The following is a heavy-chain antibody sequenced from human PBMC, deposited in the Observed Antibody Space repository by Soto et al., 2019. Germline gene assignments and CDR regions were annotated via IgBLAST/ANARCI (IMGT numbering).Heavy chain of an antibody. CDR3: ARGLATLPVFAFDV. J-gene: IGHJ3*01. Sequence: SGPTRVNPTQTLTLTCSFCGFSFSTSGVGVGWVRQPPGKALEWLALIYWSGDEHYRPSLKSRLTITKDTSKNQVVLIMTNMDPVDTATYYCARGLATLPVFAFDVWGQGTTVTVS. V-gene: IGHV2-5*01. D-gene: IGHD6-6*01. CDR1: GFSFSTSGVG. CDR2: IYWSGDE.